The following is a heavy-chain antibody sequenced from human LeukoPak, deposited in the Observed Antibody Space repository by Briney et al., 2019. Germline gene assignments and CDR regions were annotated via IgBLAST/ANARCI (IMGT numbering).Heavy chain of an antibody. V-gene: IGHV3-7*03. J-gene: IGHJ4*02. CDR3: ARGPHGGFVIVPTEF. D-gene: IGHD3-16*02. CDR1: GFTFSNYW. CDR2: IKEDGSEI. Sequence: PGGSLRLSCAASGFTFSNYWMNWVRKAPGKGLEWVANIKEDGSEIYYVDSVKGRFTISRDNAKNTLYLQMKSLRAEDTAVYYCARGPHGGFVIVPTEFWGQGTLVTVSS.